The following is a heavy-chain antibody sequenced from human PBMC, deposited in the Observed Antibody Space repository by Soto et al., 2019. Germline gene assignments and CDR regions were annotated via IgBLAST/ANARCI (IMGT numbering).Heavy chain of an antibody. Sequence: GGSLRLSCTASGFTFGDYAMSWVRQAPGKGLEWVGFIRSKAYGGTAEYAASVKGRFTISRDDSKSIAYLQMNSLKTEDTAVYYYTRDCSSTSCPGYYYYGMDVWGQGTTVTVSS. CDR1: GFTFGDYA. V-gene: IGHV3-49*04. D-gene: IGHD2-2*01. CDR3: TRDCSSTSCPGYYYYGMDV. CDR2: IRSKAYGGTA. J-gene: IGHJ6*02.